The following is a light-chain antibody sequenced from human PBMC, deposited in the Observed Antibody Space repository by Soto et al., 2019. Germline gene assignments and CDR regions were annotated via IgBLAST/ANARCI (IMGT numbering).Light chain of an antibody. V-gene: IGKV3-15*01. CDR3: QQYHDWPPIT. CDR1: QSVSSD. Sequence: EIVMTQSPDTLSVSPGEGVTLSCRASQSVSSDLAWYQQKPGQSPRLLMYGASTRATDIPARFSGGGSGTEFTLPITSLQSEDVAIYYYQQYHDWPPITFGPGTKVEIK. J-gene: IGKJ3*01. CDR2: GAS.